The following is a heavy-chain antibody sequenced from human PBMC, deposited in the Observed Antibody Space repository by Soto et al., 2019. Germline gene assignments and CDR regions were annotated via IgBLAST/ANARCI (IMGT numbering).Heavy chain of an antibody. CDR1: GGSISSYY. J-gene: IGHJ5*02. D-gene: IGHD3-3*01. V-gene: IGHV4-59*01. CDR2: IYYSGST. CDR3: ARGFYDFWSGYPNWFDP. Sequence: PSETLSLTTTVSGGSISSYYCSWIRQPPGKGLEWIGYIYYSGSTNYNPSLKSRVTISVDTSKNQFSLKLSSVTAADTAVYYCARGFYDFWSGYPNWFDPWGQGTLVTVSS.